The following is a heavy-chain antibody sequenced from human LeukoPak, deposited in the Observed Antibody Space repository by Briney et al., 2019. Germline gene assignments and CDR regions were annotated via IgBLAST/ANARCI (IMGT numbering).Heavy chain of an antibody. J-gene: IGHJ4*02. D-gene: IGHD3-10*01. CDR1: GGSISSYY. CDR2: IYYSGST. CDR3: ARERLPYYGSGSYPDY. Sequence: VKPSETLSLTCTVSGGSISSYYWSWIRQPPGKGLEWIGYIYYSGSTNYNPSLKSRVTISVDTSKNQFSLKLSSVTAADTAVYYCARERLPYYGSGSYPDYWGQGALVTVSS. V-gene: IGHV4-59*01.